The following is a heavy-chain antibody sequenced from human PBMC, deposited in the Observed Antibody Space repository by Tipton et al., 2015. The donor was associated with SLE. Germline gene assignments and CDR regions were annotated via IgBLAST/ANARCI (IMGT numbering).Heavy chain of an antibody. CDR2: VYYSGCT. V-gene: IGHV4-59*01. Sequence: TLSLTCTVSGGSISSYYWSWIRQPPGKELEWIGYVYYSGCTNYNPSLKSRVTISVDTSKNQFSLKLSSVTAADTAVYYCARGGSSWFRYYFDYWGQGTLVTVSS. CDR3: ARGGSSWFRYYFDY. J-gene: IGHJ4*02. D-gene: IGHD6-13*01. CDR1: GGSISSYY.